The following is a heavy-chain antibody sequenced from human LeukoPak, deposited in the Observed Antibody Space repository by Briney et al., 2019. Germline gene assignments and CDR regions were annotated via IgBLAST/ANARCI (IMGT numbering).Heavy chain of an antibody. J-gene: IGHJ4*02. V-gene: IGHV3-33*01. CDR2: IWYDGSNK. Sequence: GRSLRLSCAASGFTFSSYGRHWVSQAPGKGLEWVAVIWYDGSNKYYADSVKGRFTIARDNSKNTLYLQMHSLRAEDTAVYYCAREVAAAGMDYLDYWGQGTLVTVSS. CDR3: AREVAAAGMDYLDY. CDR1: GFTFSSYG. D-gene: IGHD6-13*01.